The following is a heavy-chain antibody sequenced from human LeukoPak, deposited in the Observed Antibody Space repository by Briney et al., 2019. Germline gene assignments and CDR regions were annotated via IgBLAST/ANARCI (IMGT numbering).Heavy chain of an antibody. V-gene: IGHV4-59*01. Sequence: SETLSLTCSVSGGSISGYYWSWIRQPPGKGLEWIGYIYYSGSTDYNPSLKSRVTISVDTSKNQFSLQLSSVTAADTAVYYCARGGYYGSGNDFRFDPWGQGTLVTVSS. CDR3: ARGGYYGSGNDFRFDP. CDR1: GGSISGYY. CDR2: IYYSGST. J-gene: IGHJ5*02. D-gene: IGHD3-10*01.